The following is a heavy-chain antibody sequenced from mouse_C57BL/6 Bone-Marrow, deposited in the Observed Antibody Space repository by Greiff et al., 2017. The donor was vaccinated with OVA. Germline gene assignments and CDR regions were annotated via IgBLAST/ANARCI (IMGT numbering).Heavy chain of an antibody. D-gene: IGHD2-3*01. CDR3: ARNGRYDGYFYYAMDY. V-gene: IGHV8-8*01. CDR2: IWWDDDK. Sequence: QVTLKVSGPGILQPSQTLSLTCSFSGFSLSTFGMGVGWIRQPSGKGLEWLAHIWWDDDKYYNPALKSRLTISKDTSKNQVFLKIANVDTADTATYYCARNGRYDGYFYYAMDYWGQGTSVTVSS. J-gene: IGHJ4*01. CDR1: GFSLSTFGMG.